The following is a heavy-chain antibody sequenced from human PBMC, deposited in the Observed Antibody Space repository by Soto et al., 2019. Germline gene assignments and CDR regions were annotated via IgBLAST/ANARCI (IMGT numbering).Heavy chain of an antibody. J-gene: IGHJ4*02. V-gene: IGHV1-69*02. D-gene: IGHD3-22*01. CDR3: ARVVVIGSYYFDY. CDR1: GGTFSSYT. CDR2: IIPILGIA. Sequence: SVKVSCKASGGTFSSYTISWVRQAPGQGLEWMGRIIPILGIANYAQKFQGRVTITADKSTSTAYMELSSLRSEDTAVYYCARVVVIGSYYFDYWGQGTLVSVTS.